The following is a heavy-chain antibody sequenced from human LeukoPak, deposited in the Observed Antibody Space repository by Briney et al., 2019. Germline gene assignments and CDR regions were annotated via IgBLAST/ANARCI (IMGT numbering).Heavy chain of an antibody. CDR3: ATSAAGPDY. CDR1: GFGFSDFS. J-gene: IGHJ4*02. D-gene: IGHD6-13*01. V-gene: IGHV3-21*01. Sequence: PGGSLRLSCAASGFGFSDFSMNWVRQAPGKGLEWISSISTRSTYIYYADSVKGRFTISRDNDKNSLYLQMHSLRAEDTAVYYCATSAAGPDYWGQGTLVTVSS. CDR2: ISTRSTYI.